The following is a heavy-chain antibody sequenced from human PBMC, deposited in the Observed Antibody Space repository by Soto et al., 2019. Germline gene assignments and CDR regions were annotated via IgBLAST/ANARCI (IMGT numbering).Heavy chain of an antibody. J-gene: IGHJ4*02. V-gene: IGHV3-21*01. CDR1: GFTFSSYS. CDR3: ARDQGAGGGNSLDY. D-gene: IGHD2-21*02. Sequence: EVQLVESGGGLVKPGGSLRLSCAASGFTFSSYSMNWVRQAPGKGLEWVSSISSSSSYIYYADSVKGRFTISRDNAKNSLYLQMNSLIAEDTAVYYCARDQGAGGGNSLDYWGQGTLVTVSS. CDR2: ISSSSSYI.